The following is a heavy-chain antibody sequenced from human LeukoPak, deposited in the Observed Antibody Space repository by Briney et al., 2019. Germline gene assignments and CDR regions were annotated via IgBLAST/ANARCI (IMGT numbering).Heavy chain of an antibody. D-gene: IGHD6-19*01. CDR1: AFSFSSFA. J-gene: IGHJ4*02. CDR3: AKPQWLWE. CDR2: IHGSGVTT. Sequence: GGSLRLSCAASAFSFSSFAMTWVRQAPGKGLEWVSGIHGSGVTTYYADSVKGRFTISRDNAKNSLYLQMNSLRAEDTAVYYCAKPQWLWEWGQGTLVTVSS. V-gene: IGHV3-23*01.